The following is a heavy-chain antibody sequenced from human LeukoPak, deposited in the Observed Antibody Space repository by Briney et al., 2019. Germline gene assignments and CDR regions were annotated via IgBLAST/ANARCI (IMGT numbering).Heavy chain of an antibody. V-gene: IGHV4-34*01. D-gene: IGHD6-19*01. J-gene: IGHJ6*02. CDR3: ARGSLSSDWYVPYYYYGMDV. CDR2: INHSGST. CDR1: GGSFSGYY. Sequence: SETLSLTCAVYGGSFSGYYWSWIRQPPGKGLEWIGEINHSGSTNYNPSLKSRVTISVDTSKNQFSLKLSSVTAADTAVYYCARGSLSSDWYVPYYYYGMDVWGQGTTVTVSS.